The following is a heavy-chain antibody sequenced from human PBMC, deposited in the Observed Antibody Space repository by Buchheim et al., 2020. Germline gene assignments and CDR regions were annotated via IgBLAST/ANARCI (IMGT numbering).Heavy chain of an antibody. CDR3: AKDGGSFAFDY. CDR2: ISYDGSNK. V-gene: IGHV3-30*18. Sequence: QVQLVESGGGVVQPGRSLRLSCAASGFTFSSYGMHWVRQAPGKGLEWVAVISYDGSNKYYADSVKGRFTISRDNSKNTLYLQMNSLRADETAVYYCAKDGGSFAFDYWGQGTL. J-gene: IGHJ4*02. D-gene: IGHD1-26*01. CDR1: GFTFSSYG.